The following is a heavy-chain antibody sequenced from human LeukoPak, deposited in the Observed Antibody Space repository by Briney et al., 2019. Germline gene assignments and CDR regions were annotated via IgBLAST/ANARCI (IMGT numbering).Heavy chain of an antibody. Sequence: SVKVSCKASGGTFSSYAISWVRQAPGQGLEWMGGIIPIFGTANCAQKFQGRVTITADESTSTAYMELSSLRSEDTAVYYCARDLNYPEWLLSGGNYFDYWGQGTLVTVSS. CDR1: GGTFSSYA. J-gene: IGHJ4*02. V-gene: IGHV1-69*01. CDR3: ARDLNYPEWLLSGGNYFDY. CDR2: IIPIFGTA. D-gene: IGHD3-3*01.